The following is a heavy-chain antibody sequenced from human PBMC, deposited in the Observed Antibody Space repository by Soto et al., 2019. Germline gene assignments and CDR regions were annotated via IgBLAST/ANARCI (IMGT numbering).Heavy chain of an antibody. V-gene: IGHV3-23*01. D-gene: IGHD3-3*01. CDR1: GFIFDTYA. J-gene: IGHJ4*02. CDR3: AKGRGRFKSGVQKTFEC. Sequence: GGSLRLSCVASGFIFDTYAMSWVRQDPGKGLEWVSAISGSGGTTYYADSVKGRLTISRDNSKNILYLQLNSLRVEDTAVYYCAKGRGRFKSGVQKTFECWGEGTLVNVSS. CDR2: ISGSGGTT.